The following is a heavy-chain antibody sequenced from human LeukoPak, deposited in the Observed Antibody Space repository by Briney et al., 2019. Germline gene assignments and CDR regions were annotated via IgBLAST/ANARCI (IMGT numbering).Heavy chain of an antibody. D-gene: IGHD3-10*01. Sequence: GGSLRLSCAASGFTFSSYWMNWVRQAPGKGLEWMANIKRDGNEKNYVDSVRGRFSISRDNAKNSLYLQMDSLRAEDTAVYYCAKEGAYPIITYDSWGQGALVTVSS. V-gene: IGHV3-7*01. CDR3: AKEGAYPIITYDS. J-gene: IGHJ5*01. CDR1: GFTFSSYW. CDR2: IKRDGNEK.